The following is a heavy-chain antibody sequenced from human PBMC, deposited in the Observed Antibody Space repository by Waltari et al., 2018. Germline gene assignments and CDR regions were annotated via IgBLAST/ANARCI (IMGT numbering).Heavy chain of an antibody. CDR3: ARRYCSGGSCHEFDY. D-gene: IGHD2-15*01. CDR2: IYHSGST. CDR1: GYSISSGYY. J-gene: IGHJ4*02. Sequence: QVQLQESGPGLVKPSETLSLTCAVSGYSISSGYYWGWIRQTTGKGREWIGRIYHSGSTYYTPPLKSRVTISVDTSKNQFSLKLSSVTAADTAVYYCARRYCSGGSCHEFDYGGQGTLVTVSS. V-gene: IGHV4-38-2*01.